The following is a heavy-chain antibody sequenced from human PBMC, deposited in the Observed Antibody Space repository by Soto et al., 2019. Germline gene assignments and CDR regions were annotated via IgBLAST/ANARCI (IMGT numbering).Heavy chain of an antibody. CDR3: AKEEMATMSALSY. J-gene: IGHJ4*02. Sequence: PGGSLRLSCAASGFTFSIYNMNWVRQAPGKGLEWVSFINETGSPKYYADSVKGRFTISRDNAKNSLYLQMNSLRAEDTAVYYCAKEEMATMSALSYWGQGTLVTVSS. CDR2: INETGSPK. V-gene: IGHV3-48*01. D-gene: IGHD5-12*01. CDR1: GFTFSIYN.